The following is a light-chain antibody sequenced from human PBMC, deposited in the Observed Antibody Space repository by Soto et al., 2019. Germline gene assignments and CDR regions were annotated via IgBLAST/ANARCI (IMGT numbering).Light chain of an antibody. V-gene: IGKV1-39*01. CDR3: QQSYSNPLS. Sequence: DIQMTQSPSSLSASVGDRVTITCRASESINRYLNWYQQKPGKAPKLLIYAASTSLSGVPSRFSGSGSGTDFTLTITRLQLDDFATYYCQQSYSNPLSFGGGTKVDIK. CDR1: ESINRY. CDR2: AAS. J-gene: IGKJ4*01.